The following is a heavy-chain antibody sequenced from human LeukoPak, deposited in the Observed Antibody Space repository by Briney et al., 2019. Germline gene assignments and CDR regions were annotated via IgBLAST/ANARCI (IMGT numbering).Heavy chain of an antibody. CDR3: AKRYFDWLSPYYYYYMDV. V-gene: IGHV3-30*02. D-gene: IGHD3-9*01. CDR1: GFTFSIYS. J-gene: IGHJ6*03. Sequence: GGSLRLSCAAPGFTFSIYSINWVRQAPGKGLEWVAFIRYDGSNKYYADSVKGRFTISRDNSKNTLYLQMNSLRAEDTAVYYCAKRYFDWLSPYYYYYMDVWGKGTTVTISS. CDR2: IRYDGSNK.